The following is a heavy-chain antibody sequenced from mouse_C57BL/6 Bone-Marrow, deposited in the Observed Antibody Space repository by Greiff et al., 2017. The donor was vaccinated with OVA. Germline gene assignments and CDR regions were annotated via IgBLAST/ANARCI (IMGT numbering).Heavy chain of an antibody. CDR2: ISDGGSYT. V-gene: IGHV5-4*01. J-gene: IGHJ4*01. CDR1: GFTFSSYA. Sequence: EVKLVESGGGLVKPGGSLKLSCAASGFTFSSYAMSWVRQTPEKRLEWVATISDGGSYTYYPDNVKGRFTISRDNAKNNLYLQMSHLKSEDTAMYYCARDRRFHAMDYCGQGTSVTVSS. CDR3: ARDRRFHAMDY.